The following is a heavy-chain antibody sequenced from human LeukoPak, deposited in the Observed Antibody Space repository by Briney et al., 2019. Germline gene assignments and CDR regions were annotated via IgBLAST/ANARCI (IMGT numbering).Heavy chain of an antibody. CDR1: GGSFSGYH. D-gene: IGHD6-13*01. J-gene: IGHJ4*02. V-gene: IGHV4-34*01. Sequence: PSETLSLTCAVYGGSFSGYHWGWIRQPPGKGLEWIGEMNHSGGANHSPSLKSRVAISVDTSKNQFSLKLTSVTAADTAVYFCARGVQQMAQTRSDYFDSWGQGTLVTVSS. CDR3: ARGVQQMAQTRSDYFDS. CDR2: MNHSGGA.